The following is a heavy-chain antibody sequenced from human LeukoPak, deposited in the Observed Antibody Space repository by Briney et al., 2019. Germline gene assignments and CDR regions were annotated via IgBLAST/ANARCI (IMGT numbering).Heavy chain of an antibody. CDR3: VREHDWGDFDY. J-gene: IGHJ4*02. D-gene: IGHD3-9*01. CDR2: ISYRGTT. CDR1: SGSISSYY. Sequence: SETLSLTCTVSSGSISSYYWSWIRQPPGKGLEWIGYISYRGTTNYNPSLKSRITISVDTSKNQFSLKVISVTAADTAVYYCVREHDWGDFDYWGQGTLVTVSS. V-gene: IGHV4-59*01.